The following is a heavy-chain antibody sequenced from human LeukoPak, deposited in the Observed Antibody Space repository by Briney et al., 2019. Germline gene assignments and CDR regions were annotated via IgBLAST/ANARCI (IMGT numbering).Heavy chain of an antibody. CDR3: AKTRGYGLIDY. CDR1: VASFSVSNYY. CDR2: IYSSGST. J-gene: IGHJ4*02. Sequence: SETLSLTGAVSVASFSVSNYYGGGSRQPPGKGLEWIGNIYSSGSTYYNASLQSRVTISIDTSKNQFSLRLNSVTAADTAMYYCAKTRGYGLIDYWGPGTRVTVSS. D-gene: IGHD5-18*01. V-gene: IGHV4-39*01.